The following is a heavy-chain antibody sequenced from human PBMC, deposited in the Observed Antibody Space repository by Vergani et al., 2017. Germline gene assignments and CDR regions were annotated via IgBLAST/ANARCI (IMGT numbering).Heavy chain of an antibody. CDR3: TTDNQQSSLGHXSVTNCYGGVFDI. Sequence: EVQLVESGGGLVQPGGSLRLSCAASRFTFSRSTMNWVRQAPGKGLEWVSSISSSSSYIYYADSVKGRFTISRDNAKNSVYLQMHSLSAEDTAVYYCTTDNQQSSLGHXSVTNCYGGVFDIWGQGTVVTVSS. V-gene: IGHV3-21*01. J-gene: IGHJ3*02. CDR2: ISSSSSYI. CDR1: RFTFSRST. D-gene: IGHD2-15*01.